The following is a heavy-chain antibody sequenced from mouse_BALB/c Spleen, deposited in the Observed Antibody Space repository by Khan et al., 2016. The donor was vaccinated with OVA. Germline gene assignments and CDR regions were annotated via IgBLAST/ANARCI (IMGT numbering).Heavy chain of an antibody. V-gene: IGHV11-2*02. CDR2: INSDGSAI. Sequence: DVQLLETGGGLVQPGGSRGLSCEGSGFTFSGFWMSWVRQTPGKTLEWIGDINSDGSAINYAPSIKDRFTIFRDNDKSTLYLQMSNVRSEDRATYFCMRYGNYWYFDVWGAGTTVTVSS. D-gene: IGHD2-1*01. CDR1: GFTFSGFW. CDR3: MRYGNYWYFDV. J-gene: IGHJ1*01.